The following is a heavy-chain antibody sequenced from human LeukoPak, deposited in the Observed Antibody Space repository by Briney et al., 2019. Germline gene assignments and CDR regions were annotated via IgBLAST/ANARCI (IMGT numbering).Heavy chain of an antibody. Sequence: GGSLRLSCVGSGFIFNEYSLNWVRQAPGKGPEWVSYISSRSSTIYYADSVKGRFTISRDNAKNSLYLQMNSLRAEDTAVYYCARDLRGRYFDYWGQGTLVTVSS. CDR3: ARDLRGRYFDY. V-gene: IGHV3-48*04. CDR2: ISSRSSTI. D-gene: IGHD3/OR15-3a*01. CDR1: GFIFNEYS. J-gene: IGHJ4*02.